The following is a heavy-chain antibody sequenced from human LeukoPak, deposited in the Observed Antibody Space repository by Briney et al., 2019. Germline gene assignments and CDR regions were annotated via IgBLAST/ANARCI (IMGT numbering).Heavy chain of an antibody. J-gene: IGHJ6*03. CDR3: AKSGVELSNFEYYYYYMDV. CDR1: GFTFSSYA. Sequence: GGSLRLSCAASGFTFSSYAMSWVRQAPGKGLEWVSAISGSGGSTYYADSVKGRFTISRDNSKNTLYLQMNSLRAEDTAVYYCAKSGVELSNFEYYYYYMDVWGKGTTVTVSS. D-gene: IGHD4-11*01. CDR2: ISGSGGST. V-gene: IGHV3-23*01.